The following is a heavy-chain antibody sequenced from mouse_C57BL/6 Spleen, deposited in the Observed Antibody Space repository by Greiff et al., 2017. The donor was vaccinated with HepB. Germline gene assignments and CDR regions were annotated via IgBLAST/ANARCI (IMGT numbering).Heavy chain of an antibody. J-gene: IGHJ4*01. V-gene: IGHV5-17*01. CDR3: ARPDGYYVAYAMDY. D-gene: IGHD2-3*01. Sequence: EVKLMESGGGLVKPGGSLKLSCAASGFTFSDYGMHWVRQAPEKGLEWVAYISSGSSTIYYADTVKGRFTISRDNAKNTLFLQMTSLRSEDTAMYYCARPDGYYVAYAMDYWGQGTSVTVSS. CDR2: ISSGSSTI. CDR1: GFTFSDYG.